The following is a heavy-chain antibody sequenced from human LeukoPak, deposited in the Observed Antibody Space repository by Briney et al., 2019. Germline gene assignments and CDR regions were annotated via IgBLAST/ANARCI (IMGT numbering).Heavy chain of an antibody. V-gene: IGHV4-38-2*02. CDR3: ARDRLLWFGESAY. J-gene: IGHJ4*02. D-gene: IGHD3-10*01. CDR2: IYHSGST. Sequence: PSETLSLTCTVSGYSISSGYYWGWIRQPPGKGLEWIGSIYHSGSTYYNPSLKSRVTISVDTSKNQFSLKLSSVTAADTAVYYCARDRLLWFGESAYWGQGTLVTVSS. CDR1: GYSISSGYY.